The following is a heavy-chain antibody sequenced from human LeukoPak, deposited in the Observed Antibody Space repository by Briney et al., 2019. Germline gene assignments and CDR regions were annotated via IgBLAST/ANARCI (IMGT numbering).Heavy chain of an antibody. D-gene: IGHD3-10*01. CDR2: INPNGGGT. J-gene: IGHJ4*02. CDR3: ARGRDITMEIDY. V-gene: IGHV1-2*02. Sequence: ASVKVPCKASGYTFSGYYMHWVRQAPGQGLEWMGWINPNGGGTNYAQKFQGRVTMTRDTSISTAYMELSRLRSDNTAVYYCARGRDITMEIDYWGQGTLVTVSS. CDR1: GYTFSGYY.